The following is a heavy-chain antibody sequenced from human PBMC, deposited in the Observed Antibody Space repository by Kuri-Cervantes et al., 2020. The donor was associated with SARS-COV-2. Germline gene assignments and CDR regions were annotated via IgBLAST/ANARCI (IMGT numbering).Heavy chain of an antibody. CDR1: GFTFSDYY. D-gene: IGHD3-3*01. CDR2: ISSSGSTR. Sequence: GGSLRLSCAASGFTFSDYYMSWIRQAPGKGLECVSYISSSGSTRYYADSVKGRFTISRDNSKNTLYLQMNSLRAEDTAVYYCAKAADFWSGFNWFDPWGQGTLVTVSS. V-gene: IGHV3-11*04. J-gene: IGHJ5*02. CDR3: AKAADFWSGFNWFDP.